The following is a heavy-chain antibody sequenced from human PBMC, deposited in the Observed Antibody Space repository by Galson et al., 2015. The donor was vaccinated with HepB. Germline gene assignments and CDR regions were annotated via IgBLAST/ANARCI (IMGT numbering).Heavy chain of an antibody. J-gene: IGHJ4*02. CDR2: ISSSSSYT. Sequence: SLRLSCAASGFTFSDYYMSWIRQAPGKGLEWVSYISSSSSYTNYADSVKGRFTISRDNAKNSLYLQMNSLRAEDTAVYYCARDRAEWERTQPPDYWGQGTLVTVSS. V-gene: IGHV3-11*05. D-gene: IGHD1-26*01. CDR3: ARDRAEWERTQPPDY. CDR1: GFTFSDYY.